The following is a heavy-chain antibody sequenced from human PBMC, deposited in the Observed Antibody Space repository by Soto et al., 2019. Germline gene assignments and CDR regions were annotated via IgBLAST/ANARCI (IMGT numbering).Heavy chain of an antibody. CDR2: IYYTGTT. J-gene: IGHJ4*02. D-gene: IGHD4-17*01. CDR3: TRVGGYYGDYPNFDY. V-gene: IGHV4-59*01. Sequence: SETLSLTCAVSGGSLSSFYWSWIRQPPGKGLEWIGNIYYTGTTNYNPSRKSRATISLDTSKNLFSLKLTSVTAADSAMYYCTRVGGYYGDYPNFDYWGQGTLVTVSS. CDR1: GGSLSSFY.